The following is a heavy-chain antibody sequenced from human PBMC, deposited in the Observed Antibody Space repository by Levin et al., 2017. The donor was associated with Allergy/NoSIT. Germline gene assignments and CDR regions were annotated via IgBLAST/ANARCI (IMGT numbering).Heavy chain of an antibody. J-gene: IGHJ4*02. Sequence: ASVKVSCKASGYTFTSYGISWVRQAPGQGLEWMGWISAYNGNTNYAQKLQGRVTMTTDTSTSTAYMELRSLRSDDTAVYYCARASTGSGSYYNRGYYFDYWGQGTLVTVSS. CDR1: GYTFTSYG. CDR3: ARASTGSGSYYNRGYYFDY. D-gene: IGHD3-10*01. CDR2: ISAYNGNT. V-gene: IGHV1-18*01.